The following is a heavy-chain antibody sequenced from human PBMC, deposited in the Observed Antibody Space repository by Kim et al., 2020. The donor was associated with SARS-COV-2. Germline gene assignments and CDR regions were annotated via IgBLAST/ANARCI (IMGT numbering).Heavy chain of an antibody. J-gene: IGHJ5*02. V-gene: IGHV4-31*03. D-gene: IGHD2-2*01. CDR3: ARSNIPTPTSGNWFYP. CDR1: SGSMSGPYY. CDR2: IRYSGHT. Sequence: SETLSLNCIVSSGSMSGPYYWNWIRQPPGKGLESIGYIRYSGHTYYNPSLESRVTMSLDRSNNQFSLKLTSVTAADTAVYYCARSNIPTPTSGNWFYPWG.